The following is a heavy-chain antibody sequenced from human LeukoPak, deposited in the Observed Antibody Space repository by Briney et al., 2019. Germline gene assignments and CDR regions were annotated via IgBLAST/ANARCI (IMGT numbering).Heavy chain of an antibody. D-gene: IGHD3-22*01. CDR1: GFTFSNYA. Sequence: GGSLRLSCAASGFTFSNYAMSWVRQAPGKGLEWVSGINWNGGSTGYADSVKGRFTISRDNAKNSLYLQMNSLRAEDTALYYCARGNYYDSSGYLYYWGQGTLVTVSS. CDR3: ARGNYYDSSGYLYY. CDR2: INWNGGST. V-gene: IGHV3-20*04. J-gene: IGHJ4*02.